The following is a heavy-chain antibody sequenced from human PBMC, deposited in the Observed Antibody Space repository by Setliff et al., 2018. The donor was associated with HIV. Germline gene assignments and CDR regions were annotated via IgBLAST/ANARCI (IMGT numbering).Heavy chain of an antibody. CDR3: ARVKRGTPPSY. J-gene: IGHJ4*02. V-gene: IGHV3-48*04. CDR2: SSPTSSSK. CDR1: GFSLGDFM. Sequence: PGGSLRLSCTASGFSLGDFMLTWVRQAPGKGLQWVSDSSPTSSSKLYADSIKGRFSVSRDNIENSLYLQMNSLRAEDTGVYYCARVKRGTPPSYWGQGTLVTVSS.